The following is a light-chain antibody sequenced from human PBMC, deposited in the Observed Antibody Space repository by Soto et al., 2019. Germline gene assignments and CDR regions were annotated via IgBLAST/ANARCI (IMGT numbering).Light chain of an antibody. CDR2: SDS. J-gene: IGLJ2*01. CDR3: QVWDSSSDHVV. V-gene: IGLV3-21*04. CDR1: NIGRKS. Sequence: SYELTQPPSVSVAPGKTARITCGGNNIGRKSVPWYQQKPGQAPVLVIYSDSDRPSGIPERFSGSNSGNTATLTISRVEAGDEADYYCQVWDSSSDHVVFGGGTKLTVL.